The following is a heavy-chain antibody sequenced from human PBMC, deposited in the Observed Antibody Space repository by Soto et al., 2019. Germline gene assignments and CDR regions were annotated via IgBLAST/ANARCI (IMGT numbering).Heavy chain of an antibody. J-gene: IGHJ6*02. CDR3: ARGYGSSPNMELRFGMDV. V-gene: IGHV1-2*02. CDR1: GYILTGYS. D-gene: IGHD5-18*01. CDR2: IDPNSGAT. Sequence: QVYLVQSGAEVRRPGASVKVSCTAFGYILTGYSLHWVRQAPGQGLEWMGWIDPNSGATNSAVRFHGRVSMTRDTSISAAYLELSSLRSDDTAVYYSARGYGSSPNMELRFGMDVWGQGTTISVSS.